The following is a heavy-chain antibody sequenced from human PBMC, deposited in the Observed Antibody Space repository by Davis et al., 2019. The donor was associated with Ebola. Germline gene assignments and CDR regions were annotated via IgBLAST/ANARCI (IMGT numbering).Heavy chain of an antibody. CDR2: IYYSGST. Sequence: SETLSLTCTVSGGSISSYYWSWIRQPPGKGLEWIGYIYYSGSTNYNPFLKSRVTISVDTSKNQFSLKLSSVTAADTAVYYCARDRGWLRRGPGGMDVWGQGTTVTVSS. J-gene: IGHJ6*02. CDR1: GGSISSYY. D-gene: IGHD5-12*01. CDR3: ARDRGWLRRGPGGMDV. V-gene: IGHV4-59*01.